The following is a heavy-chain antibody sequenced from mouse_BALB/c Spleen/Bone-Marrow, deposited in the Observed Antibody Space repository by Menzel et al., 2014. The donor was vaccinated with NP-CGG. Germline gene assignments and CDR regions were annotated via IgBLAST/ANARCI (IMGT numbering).Heavy chain of an antibody. CDR1: GYTFTNYW. D-gene: IGHD1-1*01. Sequence: VKLMESGAEVVKPGASVRLSCKTSGYTFTNYWMHWVKQRPGQGLEWIGGINPSNGRATYSEKFKGKATLTVDTSSSTAYMQLSSLTSEDSAVYYCARYYNYYFDVWGAGTTVTVPS. CDR2: INPSNGRA. J-gene: IGHJ1*01. V-gene: IGHV1S81*02. CDR3: ARYYNYYFDV.